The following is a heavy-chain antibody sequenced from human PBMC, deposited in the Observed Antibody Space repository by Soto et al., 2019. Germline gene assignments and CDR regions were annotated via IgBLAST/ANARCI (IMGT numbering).Heavy chain of an antibody. D-gene: IGHD6-13*01. CDR2: ISYDGSNK. J-gene: IGHJ4*02. CDR3: AKDGGGGQHIAAAGTYVWYYFDY. CDR1: GFTFSSYG. Sequence: QVQLVESGGGVVQPGRSLRLSCAASGFTFSSYGMHWVRQAPGKGLEWVAVISYDGSNKYYADSVKGRLTISRDNSKNTLYLQVNSLRPEDTAVYYCAKDGGGGQHIAAAGTYVWYYFDYWGQGTLVTVSS. V-gene: IGHV3-30*18.